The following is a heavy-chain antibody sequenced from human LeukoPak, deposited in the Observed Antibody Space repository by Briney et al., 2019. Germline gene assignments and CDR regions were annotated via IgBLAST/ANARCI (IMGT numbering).Heavy chain of an antibody. J-gene: IGHJ4*02. D-gene: IGHD3-3*01. CDR1: GFTFSSYG. Sequence: GRSLRLSCAASGFTFSSYGMHWVRQAPGKGLEWVAVISYDGSNKYYADSVKGRFTISRDNSKNTLYLQMNSLRAEDTAVYYCARPIRASTIFGVVIISLSYWGQGTLVTVSS. CDR2: ISYDGSNK. V-gene: IGHV3-30*03. CDR3: ARPIRASTIFGVVIISLSY.